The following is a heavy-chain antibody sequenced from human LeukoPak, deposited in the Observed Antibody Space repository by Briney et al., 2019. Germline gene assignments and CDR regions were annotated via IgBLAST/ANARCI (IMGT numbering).Heavy chain of an antibody. J-gene: IGHJ4*02. D-gene: IGHD6-13*01. Sequence: PSETLSLTCTVSGGSISSGSYYWRWIRQPPGKGLEWIGYMYYRGNTNYDPSLKSRFTISIDTPNNQFSLKLSSVTAADTAVYYCATGVHGIAAAGDYYFDYWGQGTLVTVSS. V-gene: IGHV4-61*01. CDR2: MYYRGNT. CDR3: ATGVHGIAAAGDYYFDY. CDR1: GGSISSGSYY.